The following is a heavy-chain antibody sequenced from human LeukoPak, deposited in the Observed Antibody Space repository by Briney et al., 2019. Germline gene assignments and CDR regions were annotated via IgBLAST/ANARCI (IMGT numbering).Heavy chain of an antibody. CDR1: GFTFDDYA. Sequence: PPGRSLRLSCAASGFTFDDYAMHWVRQAPGKGLEWVSGISWDSGSIGYADSVKGRFTISRDNAKNSLYLQMNSLRAEDTALYYCAKSPSYYYGSGRSNWFDPWGQGTLVTVSS. CDR2: ISWDSGSI. D-gene: IGHD3-10*01. V-gene: IGHV3-9*01. J-gene: IGHJ5*02. CDR3: AKSPSYYYGSGRSNWFDP.